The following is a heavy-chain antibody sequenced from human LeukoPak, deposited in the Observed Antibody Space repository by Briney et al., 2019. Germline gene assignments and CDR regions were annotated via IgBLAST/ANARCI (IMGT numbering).Heavy chain of an antibody. CDR3: AKTNTWDAFDI. J-gene: IGHJ3*02. CDR1: GFTFSGYA. D-gene: IGHD2-2*02. V-gene: IGHV3-23*01. Sequence: GGSLRLSCAASGFTFSGYAMSWVRQAPGKGLEWVSVISGSGDITYYADSVKGRFTISRDNSKNTLYLQMNSLRAEDTAVYYCAKTNTWDAFDIWGQGTMVTVSS. CDR2: ISGSGDIT.